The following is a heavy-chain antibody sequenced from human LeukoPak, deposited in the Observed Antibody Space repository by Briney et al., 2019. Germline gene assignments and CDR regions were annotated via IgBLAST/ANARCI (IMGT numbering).Heavy chain of an antibody. CDR2: INTYNGNT. J-gene: IGHJ4*02. CDR1: SYTLNKFG. V-gene: IGHV1-18*01. CDR3: ARDTPQHLKRFDY. Sequence: ASVKVSCKASSYTLNKFGMSWARQAPGQGLEWLGWINTYNGNTKLGEKFQGRVTMTTDTSTSIVYMELTSLRTDDTAVYFCARDTPQHLKRFDYWGQGTLITVSS. D-gene: IGHD6-13*01.